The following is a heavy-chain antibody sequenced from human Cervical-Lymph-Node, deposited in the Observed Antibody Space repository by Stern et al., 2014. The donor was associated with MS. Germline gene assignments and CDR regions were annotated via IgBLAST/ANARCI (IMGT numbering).Heavy chain of an antibody. J-gene: IGHJ5*02. Sequence: QLQLQESGPGLVKPSETLSLTCSVSGDSISSSTHSWAWIRQSPGKGLEWIANINNSGYTYYNPSLRSRVTISVDTAKHQFYLNVTSVTAADTAVYYCARQSRTVLDPWGQGTLVTVSS. CDR2: INNSGYT. CDR3: ARQSRTVLDP. V-gene: IGHV4-39*01. CDR1: GDSISSSTHS. D-gene: IGHD4-11*01.